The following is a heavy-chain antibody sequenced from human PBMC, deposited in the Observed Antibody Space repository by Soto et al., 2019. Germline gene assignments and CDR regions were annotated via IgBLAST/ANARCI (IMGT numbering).Heavy chain of an antibody. V-gene: IGHV1-2*02. CDR3: ARGRWLQFSFGYFDY. CDR2: INPNSGGT. Sequence: ASVKVSCKASGYTFTGYYMHWVRQAPGQGLEWMGWINPNSGGTNYAQKFQGRVTMTRDTSISTAYMELSRLRSDDPAVYYCARGRWLQFSFGYFDYWGQGTLVTVSS. J-gene: IGHJ4*02. CDR1: GYTFTGYY. D-gene: IGHD5-12*01.